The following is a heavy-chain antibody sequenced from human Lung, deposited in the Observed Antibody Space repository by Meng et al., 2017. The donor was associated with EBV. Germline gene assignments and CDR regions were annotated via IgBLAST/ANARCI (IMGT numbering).Heavy chain of an antibody. CDR3: ARESFNSGWYSDY. D-gene: IGHD6-19*01. J-gene: IGHJ4*02. CDR1: GDSISDYF. V-gene: IGHV4-4*07. Sequence: QVQLQESGPGLVKASETLSLTCTVSGDSISDYFWNWIRQPAGKGLEWIGRIYSSGITNYNPSLQIRVTMSVDTSKNQFSLKLYSVTAADTAVYYCARESFNSGWYSDYWGQGTLVTVFS. CDR2: IYSSGIT.